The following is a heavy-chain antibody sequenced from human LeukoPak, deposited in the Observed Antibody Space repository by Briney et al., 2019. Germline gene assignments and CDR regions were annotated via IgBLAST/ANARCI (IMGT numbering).Heavy chain of an antibody. V-gene: IGHV1-8*03. CDR3: ARAVRIAGENPLVGPFEYYFDY. D-gene: IGHD1-26*01. CDR1: GYTFTNYD. Sequence: ASVKVSCKSSGYTFTNYDINWVRQATGQGLEWVGWMNPSSQNTGYAQKFQGRVTITRNISINTAYMEVRSLRNEDTAIYYCARAVRIAGENPLVGPFEYYFDYWAREVWSPSPQ. J-gene: IGHJ4*02. CDR2: MNPSSQNT.